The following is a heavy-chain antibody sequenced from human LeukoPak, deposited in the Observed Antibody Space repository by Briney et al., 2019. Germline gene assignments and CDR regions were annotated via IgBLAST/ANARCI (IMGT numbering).Heavy chain of an antibody. V-gene: IGHV4-39*01. CDR3: ARQFGTSWNEGYFDY. Sequence: PSGTLSLTCTVSGGSISSSSYYWGWIRQPPGKGLEWIGSIYYSGSTYYNPSLKSRVTISVDTSKNQFSLKLSSVTAADTAVYYCARQFGTSWNEGYFDYWGQGTLVTVSS. D-gene: IGHD1-1*01. J-gene: IGHJ4*02. CDR2: IYYSGST. CDR1: GGSISSSSYY.